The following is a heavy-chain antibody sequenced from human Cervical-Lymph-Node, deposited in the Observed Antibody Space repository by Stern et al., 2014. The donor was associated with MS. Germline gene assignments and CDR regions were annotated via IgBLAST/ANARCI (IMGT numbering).Heavy chain of an antibody. Sequence: QVQLQESGPGLVKPSEALSLTCTGSGGSIGSYYWTWLRQSPGQGPAWIGHIHDSGSAEYNPSLKRRVTISVDTSKNQLSLKLTSVTAADTAVYYCARVNRVVVATNYYYGMDVWGPGTTVTVSS. D-gene: IGHD2-21*01. CDR3: ARVNRVVVATNYYYGMDV. V-gene: IGHV4-59*01. J-gene: IGHJ6*02. CDR2: IHDSGSA. CDR1: GGSIGSYY.